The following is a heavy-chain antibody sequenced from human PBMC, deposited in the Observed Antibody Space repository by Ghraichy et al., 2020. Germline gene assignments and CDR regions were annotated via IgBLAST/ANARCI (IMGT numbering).Heavy chain of an antibody. CDR1: GFTFEDYA. J-gene: IGHJ4*02. CDR3: AKGRNTVTAFFDY. V-gene: IGHV3-9*01. Sequence: GGSLRLSCAASGFTFEDYAMHWVRQAPGKGLEWVSGICWNSGRMDSAASVKGRFTISRVNAKNSLYLKMNSMGAEDAALYYCAKGRNTVTAFFDYWGQGTQVTVSS. D-gene: IGHD4-17*01. CDR2: ICWNSGRM.